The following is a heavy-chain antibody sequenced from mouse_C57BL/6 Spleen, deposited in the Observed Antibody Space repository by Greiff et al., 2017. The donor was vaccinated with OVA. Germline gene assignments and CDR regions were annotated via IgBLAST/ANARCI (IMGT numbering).Heavy chain of an antibody. CDR3: TRRDSSGYAY. J-gene: IGHJ2*01. Sequence: QVTLKESGAELVRPGASVTLSCKASGYTFTDYEMHWVKQTPVHGLEWIGAIDPETGGTAYNQKFKGKAILTADKSSSTAYMELRSLTSEDSAVYYCTRRDSSGYAYWGQGTTLTVSS. CDR1: GYTFTDYE. CDR2: IDPETGGT. V-gene: IGHV1-15*01. D-gene: IGHD3-2*02.